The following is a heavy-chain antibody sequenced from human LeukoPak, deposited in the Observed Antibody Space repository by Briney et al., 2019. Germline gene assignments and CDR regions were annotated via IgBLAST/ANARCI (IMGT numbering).Heavy chain of an antibody. D-gene: IGHD6-13*01. CDR2: VSGSGDST. CDR1: GFTFSTYA. J-gene: IGHJ4*02. V-gene: IGHV3-23*01. CDR3: AKGGQYGSSWYLIDY. Sequence: GGSLRLSCAASGFTFSTYAMSWVRQAPGRGLEWVSTVSGSGDSTYFADSMKGRFTISRDNSKNTLFLQMNSLRAEDTAVYYCAKGGQYGSSWYLIDYWGLGTLVTVSS.